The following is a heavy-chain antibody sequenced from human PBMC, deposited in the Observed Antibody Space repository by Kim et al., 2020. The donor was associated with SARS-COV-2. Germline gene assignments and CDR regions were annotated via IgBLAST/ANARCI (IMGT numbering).Heavy chain of an antibody. Sequence: GRFTISRDNAKNSLYLQMNSLRAEDTAVYYWARDRSSGWGTQYYYYGMDVWGQGTTVTVSS. J-gene: IGHJ6*02. CDR3: ARDRSSGWGTQYYYYGMDV. D-gene: IGHD6-19*01. V-gene: IGHV3-11*06.